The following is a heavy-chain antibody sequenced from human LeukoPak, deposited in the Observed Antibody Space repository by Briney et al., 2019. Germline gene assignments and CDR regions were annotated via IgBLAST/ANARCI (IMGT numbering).Heavy chain of an antibody. J-gene: IGHJ4*02. CDR3: ARGHYSGYDWEYCGGDCYSVSFDY. CDR2: INPRGGST. D-gene: IGHD2-21*02. CDR1: GYTFTSYY. Sequence: ASVKVSCKASGYTFTSYYMHWVRQAPGQGLEWMGIINPRGGSTSYAQKFQGRVTMTRDMSTSTVYMELSSLRSDDTAVYYCARGHYSGYDWEYCGGDCYSVSFDYWGQGTLATVSS. V-gene: IGHV1-46*01.